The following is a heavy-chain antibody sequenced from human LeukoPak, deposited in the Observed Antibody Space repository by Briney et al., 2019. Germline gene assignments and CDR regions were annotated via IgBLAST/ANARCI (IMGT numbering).Heavy chain of an antibody. Sequence: PSETLSLTCAVYSGSFSGYSWSWIRQPPGKGLEWIGEINHSGSTNYNPSLKSRVTISVDTSKKQFSLRLSSVTAADTAVYYCAGEGDYWHRFVYWGRGTLVTVSS. CDR1: SGSFSGYS. CDR3: AGEGDYWHRFVY. J-gene: IGHJ4*02. V-gene: IGHV4-34*01. CDR2: INHSGST. D-gene: IGHD4-17*01.